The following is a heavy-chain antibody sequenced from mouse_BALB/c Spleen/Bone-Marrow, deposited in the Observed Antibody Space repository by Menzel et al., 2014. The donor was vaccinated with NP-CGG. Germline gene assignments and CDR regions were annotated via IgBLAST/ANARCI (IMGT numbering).Heavy chain of an antibody. CDR1: GYTFXSYW. Sequence: QVQLKQSGAELMKPGASVKISCKATGYTFXSYWIEWAKQRPGHGLEWIGEILPGSGSTNYNEKFKGKATFTADTSSNTAYMQLSSLTSEDSAVYYCAREDIATVVEMDYWGQGTSVTVSS. V-gene: IGHV1-9*01. CDR3: AREDIATVVEMDY. CDR2: ILPGSGST. D-gene: IGHD1-1*01. J-gene: IGHJ4*01.